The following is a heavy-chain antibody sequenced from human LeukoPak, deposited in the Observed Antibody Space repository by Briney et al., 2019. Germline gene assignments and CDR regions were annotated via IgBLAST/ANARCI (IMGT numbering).Heavy chain of an antibody. CDR3: ARDLHGYCSSTSCYASVAFDI. CDR2: ISAYNGNT. D-gene: IGHD2-2*01. V-gene: IGHV1-18*01. CDR1: GYTFTSYG. J-gene: IGHJ3*02. Sequence: ASVKVSCKASGYTFTSYGISWVRQAPGQGLEWMGWISAYNGNTNYAQKLQGRVTMTTDTSTSTAYMELRSLRSDDTAVYYCARDLHGYCSSTSCYASVAFDIWGQGTMVTVSS.